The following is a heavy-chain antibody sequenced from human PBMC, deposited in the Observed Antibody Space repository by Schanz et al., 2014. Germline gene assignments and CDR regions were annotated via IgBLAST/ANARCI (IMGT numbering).Heavy chain of an antibody. Sequence: VQLEESGGGVVQPGGSLRLSCAASGFTFSSYAMSWVRQAPGKGLEWVANINQDGSDKSYVDSVKGRFTISRDNAKNSLYLQMNSLRAEDTAVYYCARDKGGYYPFDYWGQGSLVTVSS. D-gene: IGHD3-22*01. J-gene: IGHJ4*02. CDR2: INQDGSDK. V-gene: IGHV3-7*01. CDR3: ARDKGGYYPFDY. CDR1: GFTFSSYA.